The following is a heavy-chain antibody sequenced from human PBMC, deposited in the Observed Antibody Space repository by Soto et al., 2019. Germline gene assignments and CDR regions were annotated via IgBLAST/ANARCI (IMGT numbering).Heavy chain of an antibody. CDR3: ARDYQGAPFDY. J-gene: IGHJ4*02. CDR2: IYHSGST. CDR1: GGSISSGGYS. Sequence: SETLSLTCAASGGSISSGGYSWSWIRQPPGKGLEWIGYIYHSGSTYYNPSLKSRVTISVDRSKNQFSLKLSSVTAADTAVYYCARDYQGAPFDYWGQGTLVTVSS. V-gene: IGHV4-30-2*01. D-gene: IGHD2-2*01.